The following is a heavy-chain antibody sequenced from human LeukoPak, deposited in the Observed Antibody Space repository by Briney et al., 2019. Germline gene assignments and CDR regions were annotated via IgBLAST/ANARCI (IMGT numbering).Heavy chain of an antibody. CDR3: AKDPGPGTMIVVVIPEY. CDR1: GFTFSSYG. Sequence: GGSLRLSCAASGFTFSSYGMHWVRQAPGKGLEWVAFIRHDGSNKYYADSVKGRFTISRDNSKNTLYLQMNSLRAEDTAVYYCAKDPGPGTMIVVVIPEYWGQGTLVTVSS. J-gene: IGHJ4*02. D-gene: IGHD3-22*01. CDR2: IRHDGSNK. V-gene: IGHV3-30*02.